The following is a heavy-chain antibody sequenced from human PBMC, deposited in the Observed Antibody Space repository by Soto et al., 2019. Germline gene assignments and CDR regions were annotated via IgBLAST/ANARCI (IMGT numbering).Heavy chain of an antibody. D-gene: IGHD4-4*01. CDR2: ISGYNGNT. V-gene: IGHV1-18*01. Sequence: QVQLVQSGAEVKKPGASVKVSCKASGYTLTNYGISWVRQAPGQGLEWMGWISGYNGNTKFAQMLQGRVTMTTDTSTSTAYMELRSLRSDDTAVYYCGRDLVTVTTPFFDYWGQGTLVTVSS. J-gene: IGHJ4*02. CDR3: GRDLVTVTTPFFDY. CDR1: GYTLTNYG.